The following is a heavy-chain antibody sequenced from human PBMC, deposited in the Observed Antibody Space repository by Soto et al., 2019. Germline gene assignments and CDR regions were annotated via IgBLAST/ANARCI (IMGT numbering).Heavy chain of an antibody. CDR2: IYYSGST. D-gene: IGHD3-16*02. J-gene: IGHJ4*02. Sequence: SETLSLTCTVSGGSISSSSYYWGWIRQPPGKGLEWIGSIYYSGSTYYNPSLKSRVTISVDTSKNQFSLKLSSVTAADTAVYYCARLRLGELSLFGAFDYWGQGTLVT. CDR1: GGSISSSSYY. CDR3: ARLRLGELSLFGAFDY. V-gene: IGHV4-39*01.